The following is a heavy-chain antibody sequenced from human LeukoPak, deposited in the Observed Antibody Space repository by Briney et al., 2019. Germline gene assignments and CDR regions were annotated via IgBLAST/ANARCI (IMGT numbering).Heavy chain of an antibody. CDR3: ARGPLKQQLVFRWFDP. J-gene: IGHJ5*02. Sequence: GASVKVSCKASGYTFTGYFMHWVRQAPGQGLGWMGWINPNSGGTNYAQKFQGRVTMTRDTSISTAYMELSRLRSDDTAVYYCARGPLKQQLVFRWFDPWGQGTLVTVSS. D-gene: IGHD6-13*01. CDR2: INPNSGGT. CDR1: GYTFTGYF. V-gene: IGHV1-2*02.